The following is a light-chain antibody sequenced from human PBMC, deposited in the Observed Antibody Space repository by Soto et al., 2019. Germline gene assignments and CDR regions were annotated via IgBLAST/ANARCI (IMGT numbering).Light chain of an antibody. CDR2: DAS. CDR3: QQRSYWS. CDR1: QSVSSY. Sequence: ENLLTQSPATLSLSPGERATLYCRASQSVSSYLAWYQQKPGQAPRLLIYDASKRATGIPARFNGSGSGTDFTLTISSLEPEDFAVYYCQQRSYWSFCGGTKVEFK. V-gene: IGKV3-11*01. J-gene: IGKJ4*01.